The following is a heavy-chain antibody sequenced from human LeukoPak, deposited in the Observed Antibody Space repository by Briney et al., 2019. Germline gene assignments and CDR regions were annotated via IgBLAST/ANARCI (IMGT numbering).Heavy chain of an antibody. Sequence: VGSLRLSCAASGFTVSSNYMSWVRQAPGKGLEWISVIYSGGSTYYADSVKGRFTISRDNSKNTLYLQMNSLRAEDTAVYYCARGVSYYDSSGYFDYWGQGTLVTVSS. CDR2: IYSGGST. CDR1: GFTVSSNY. CDR3: ARGVSYYDSSGYFDY. V-gene: IGHV3-53*01. D-gene: IGHD3-22*01. J-gene: IGHJ4*02.